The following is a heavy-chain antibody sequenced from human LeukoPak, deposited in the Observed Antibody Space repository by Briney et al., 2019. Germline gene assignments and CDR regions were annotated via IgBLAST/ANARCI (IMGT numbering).Heavy chain of an antibody. CDR1: GGSISSYY. V-gene: IGHV4-4*07. D-gene: IGHD1-26*01. Sequence: SETLSLTCTVSGGSISSYYWSWIRQPAGKGLDWIGRIYTSWSTNYNPSLKSRVTISVDTSKNQFSLKLSSVTAADTAVYYCARGPRIVGAPYYFDYWGQGTLVTVSS. CDR2: IYTSWST. J-gene: IGHJ4*02. CDR3: ARGPRIVGAPYYFDY.